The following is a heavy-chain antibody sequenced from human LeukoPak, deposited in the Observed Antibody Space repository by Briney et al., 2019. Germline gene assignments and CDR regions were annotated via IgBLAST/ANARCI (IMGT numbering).Heavy chain of an antibody. D-gene: IGHD3-10*01. V-gene: IGHV1-3*01. Sequence: ASVKVSCKASGYTFTSYYMHWVRQAPGQRLEWMAWINAGNSNTKYSQKLQGRVTITRDTSASTAYMELSSLRSEDTAVYYCARDNSEGNWFDPWGQGTLVTVSS. J-gene: IGHJ5*02. CDR1: GYTFTSYY. CDR2: INAGNSNT. CDR3: ARDNSEGNWFDP.